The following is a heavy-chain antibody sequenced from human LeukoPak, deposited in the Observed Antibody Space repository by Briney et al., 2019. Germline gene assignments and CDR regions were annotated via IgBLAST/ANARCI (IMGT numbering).Heavy chain of an antibody. J-gene: IGHJ5*02. D-gene: IGHD3-10*01. CDR1: GYTFTGYY. V-gene: IGHV1-2*02. Sequence: ASVKVSCKASGYTFTGYYMHWVRQAPGQGLEWMGWINPNSGGTNYAQKFQGRVTMTRDTSISTAYMELSRLRSDDTAVYYCARTRLWFGELRDWFDPWGQGTLVTVSS. CDR3: ARTRLWFGELRDWFDP. CDR2: INPNSGGT.